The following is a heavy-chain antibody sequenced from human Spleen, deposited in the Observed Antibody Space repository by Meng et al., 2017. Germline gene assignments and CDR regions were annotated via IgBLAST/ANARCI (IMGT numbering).Heavy chain of an antibody. J-gene: IGHJ4*02. D-gene: IGHD2-21*02. Sequence: QVQLVQSGAEVKKPGASVMVSCKASGYNFPTYGISWVRRAPGKGLEWLGWNSPSTTTSYVQLTQNVQGRITMTVDTTTNTAYMELKSLRSGDTAVYYCARDLSATVQGIVVVTAQPAYWGQGTLVTVSS. CDR1: GYNFPTYG. CDR2: NSPSTTTSYV. CDR3: ARDLSATVQGIVVVTAQPAY. V-gene: IGHV1-18*01.